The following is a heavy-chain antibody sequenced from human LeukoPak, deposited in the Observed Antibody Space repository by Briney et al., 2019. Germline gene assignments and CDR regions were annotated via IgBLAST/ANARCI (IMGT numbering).Heavy chain of an antibody. Sequence: GGSLTLSCAASGLTFDDYAMHWVRQAPGKGLEWVSGISWNSGSIGYADSVKGRFTIARDNTKHSLYLQITRLSAEDTAVYYCAKDLVTYSSSDAMFDYWGQGTLVTASS. CDR3: AKDLVTYSSSDAMFDY. CDR2: ISWNSGSI. D-gene: IGHD6-13*01. V-gene: IGHV3-9*01. CDR1: GLTFDDYA. J-gene: IGHJ4*02.